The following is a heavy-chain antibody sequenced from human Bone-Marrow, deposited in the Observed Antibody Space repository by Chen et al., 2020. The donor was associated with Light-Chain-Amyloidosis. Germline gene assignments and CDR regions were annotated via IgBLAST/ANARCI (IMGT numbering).Heavy chain of an antibody. D-gene: IGHD5-12*01. CDR1: GNTFPNYW. Sequence: EVQLEQSGPEVKKPGESLKLSCKGSGNTFPNYWIGWVRQMPGKGLEWMGVISPDDSDARYSPSFEGQGTISADKSITTAYLQWRSLKASDTTMYYCARRRDGYNFDYWGQGTLVTVSS. CDR3: ARRRDGYNFDY. V-gene: IGHV5-51*01. J-gene: IGHJ4*02. CDR2: ISPDDSDA.